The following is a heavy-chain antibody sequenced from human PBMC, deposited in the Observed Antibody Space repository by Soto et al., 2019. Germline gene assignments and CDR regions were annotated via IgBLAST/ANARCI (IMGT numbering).Heavy chain of an antibody. Sequence: SETLSLTCAVYGGAFSGYYWTWIRQPPGKGLEWIGEINHSGSTNYNPSLKSRGTISVDTSKNQFSLQLSSVTAADTAVYYCARGYGTNFDYWGHRTLVPVPS. D-gene: IGHD3-10*01. J-gene: IGHJ4*01. CDR3: ARGYGTNFDY. V-gene: IGHV4-34*01. CDR2: INHSGST. CDR1: GGAFSGYY.